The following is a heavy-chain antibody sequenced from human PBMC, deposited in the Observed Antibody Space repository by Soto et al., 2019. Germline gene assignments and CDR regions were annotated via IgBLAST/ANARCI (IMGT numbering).Heavy chain of an antibody. V-gene: IGHV1-18*01. D-gene: IGHD2-15*01. CDR1: GYTFNNYG. CDR2: IGPYNGNT. CDR3: ARCYWSVGICYPCRHFYC. J-gene: IGHJ2*01. Sequence: QVQLVQSGAEVKKPGASVKVSCKASGYTFNNYGISWVRQAPGPGLEWMGWIGPYNGNTDHAHNFQGIVTRTTNTSTNAAYMELRSLRSDDTALYYRARCYWSVGICYPCRHFYCWGRGTLVTVSS.